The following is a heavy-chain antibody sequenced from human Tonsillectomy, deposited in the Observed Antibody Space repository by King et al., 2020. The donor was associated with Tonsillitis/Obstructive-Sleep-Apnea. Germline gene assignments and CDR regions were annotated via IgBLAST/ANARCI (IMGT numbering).Heavy chain of an antibody. CDR2: LYYSGST. V-gene: IGHV4-39*01. CDR3: ARGYYDYIWGSYRSLDY. D-gene: IGHD3-16*02. Sequence: LQLQESGPGLVKPSETLSLTCTVSGGSISSSSYYWCWIRQPPGKGLEGIGSLYYSGSTYYNPSLNSRVTLSVDTSKNQFSLKLSSVTAADTAVYYCARGYYDYIWGSYRSLDYWGQGTLVTVSS. CDR1: GGSISSSSYY. J-gene: IGHJ4*02.